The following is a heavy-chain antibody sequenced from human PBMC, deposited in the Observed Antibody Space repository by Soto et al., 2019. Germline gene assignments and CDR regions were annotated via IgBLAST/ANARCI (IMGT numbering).Heavy chain of an antibody. D-gene: IGHD4-4*01. Sequence: GGSLRLSCTASGFSFSSYGMHWVRRAPGKGLEWVAVIWYDGTNKFYADSVKGRFTISRDNSKNTLYLQMNSLRAEDTAVYYCARVQVPDYIFDPWGQGTLVT. CDR1: GFSFSSYG. CDR2: IWYDGTNK. V-gene: IGHV3-33*01. J-gene: IGHJ5*02. CDR3: ARVQVPDYIFDP.